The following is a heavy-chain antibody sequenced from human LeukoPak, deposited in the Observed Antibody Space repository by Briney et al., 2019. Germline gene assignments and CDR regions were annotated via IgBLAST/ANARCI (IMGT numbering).Heavy chain of an antibody. CDR1: GGSFSGYY. CDR3: ARGLYYDSSSP. V-gene: IGHV4-34*01. J-gene: IGHJ4*02. CDR2: INHSGST. D-gene: IGHD3-22*01. Sequence: PSETLSLTCAVYGGSFSGYYWSWIRQPPGKGLEWIGEINHSGSTNYNPSLKSRVTISVDTSKNQFSLKLSSVTAADTAVYYCARGLYYDSSSPWGQGTLVTVSS.